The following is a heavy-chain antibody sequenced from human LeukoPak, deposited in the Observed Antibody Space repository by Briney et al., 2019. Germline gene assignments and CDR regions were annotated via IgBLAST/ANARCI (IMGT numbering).Heavy chain of an antibody. V-gene: IGHV4-61*02. J-gene: IGHJ4*02. CDR1: GGSISSGSYY. D-gene: IGHD6-13*01. CDR3: AREVVAAPGTVDY. CDR2: IYTSGST. Sequence: PSQTLSLTCTVSGGSISSGSYYWSWIRQPAGKGLEWIGRIYTSGSTNYNPSLKSRVTISVDTSKNQFSLKLSSVTAADTAVYYCAREVVAAPGTVDYWGQGTLVTVSS.